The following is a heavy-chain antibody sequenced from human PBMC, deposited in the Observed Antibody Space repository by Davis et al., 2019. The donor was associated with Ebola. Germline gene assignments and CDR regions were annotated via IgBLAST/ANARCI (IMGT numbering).Heavy chain of an antibody. CDR2: NTTTGSYT. Sequence: GESLKISCAASGFSFSSYSMNWRRQAPGQELEWTSFNTTTGSYTHYADSVKGRFTISRDNDKNSLYLQMDSLRAEDTAVYYCPSRYYDSSGIDYWGQGTLVTASS. J-gene: IGHJ4*02. V-gene: IGHV3-21*01. D-gene: IGHD3-22*01. CDR1: GFSFSSYS. CDR3: PSRYYDSSGIDY.